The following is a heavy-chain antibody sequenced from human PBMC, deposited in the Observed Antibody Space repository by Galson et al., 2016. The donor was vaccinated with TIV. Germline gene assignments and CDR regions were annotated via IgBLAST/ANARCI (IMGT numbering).Heavy chain of an antibody. Sequence: SVKVSCKASGYIFTNYYIHWVRQAPGQGLEWMGWINADSGGTIYAQKFQGRVAMTRDTSINTAYLELSRMKSDDTAVYYCARVNWALAFYYWGQGALVTVAS. CDR3: ARVNWALAFYY. D-gene: IGHD7-27*01. CDR1: GYIFTNYY. J-gene: IGHJ4*02. V-gene: IGHV1-2*02. CDR2: INADSGGT.